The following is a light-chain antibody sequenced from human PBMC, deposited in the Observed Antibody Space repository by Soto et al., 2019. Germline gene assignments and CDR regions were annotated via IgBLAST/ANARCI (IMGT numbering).Light chain of an antibody. V-gene: IGKV3-15*01. CDR3: QQYNNWPPV. CDR2: AAS. J-gene: IGKJ4*01. CDR1: QSVSSN. Sequence: EIVMTQSPATLSVSPGERATLSCRASQSVSSNLAWYQQKPGQAPRLLIYAASTRATGIPARFSGSGPGTEFTLTISSLQSEDFAVYYCQQYNNWPPVFGGGTKVEIK.